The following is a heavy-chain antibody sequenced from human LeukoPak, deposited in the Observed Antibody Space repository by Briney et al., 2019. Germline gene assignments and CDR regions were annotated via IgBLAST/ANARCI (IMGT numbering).Heavy chain of an antibody. D-gene: IGHD3-9*01. Sequence: PGGSLRLSCAASGFTFDDYAMHWVRQAPGKGLEWVSGISWNSGSIGYADSVKGRFTISRDNAKNSLYVQMNSLRAEDTALYYCAKDSVLRYFDWLGADAFDIWGQGTMVTVSS. J-gene: IGHJ3*02. V-gene: IGHV3-9*01. CDR3: AKDSVLRYFDWLGADAFDI. CDR1: GFTFDDYA. CDR2: ISWNSGSI.